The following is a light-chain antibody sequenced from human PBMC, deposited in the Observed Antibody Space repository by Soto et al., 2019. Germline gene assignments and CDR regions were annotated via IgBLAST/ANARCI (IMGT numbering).Light chain of an antibody. J-gene: IGKJ2*01. Sequence: DIQMTQSPSTLSASVGDRITITCRASQSVSNWLAWYQQKPGRAPRLLIFQASNLESGVPSRFSGSGSGTEFTLTITSLQPDDFATYYCKQYNGFPYTFGQGTKLE. CDR3: KQYNGFPYT. V-gene: IGKV1-5*03. CDR1: QSVSNW. CDR2: QAS.